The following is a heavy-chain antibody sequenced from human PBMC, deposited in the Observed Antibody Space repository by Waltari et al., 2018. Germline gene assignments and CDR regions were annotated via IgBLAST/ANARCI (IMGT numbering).Heavy chain of an antibody. D-gene: IGHD3-10*01. J-gene: IGHJ4*02. CDR3: AKPQHPRGGFDY. Sequence: EVQLLESGGGLVQPGGSLRLSCAASGFTFSSYAMSWVRQAPGKGLEWFSAISVSVGSTYYADSVKGRFTISRDNSKNTLYLQMNSLRAEDTAVYYCAKPQHPRGGFDYWGQGTLVTVSS. CDR1: GFTFSSYA. V-gene: IGHV3-23*01. CDR2: ISVSVGST.